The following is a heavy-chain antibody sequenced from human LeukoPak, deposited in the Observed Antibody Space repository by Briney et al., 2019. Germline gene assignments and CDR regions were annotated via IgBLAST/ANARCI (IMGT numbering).Heavy chain of an antibody. D-gene: IGHD4-17*01. J-gene: IGHJ4*02. V-gene: IGHV3-74*01. CDR3: ARREEDYGNDY. Sequence: GGSLRLSCAASGFTFSSYWMHWVRQAPGKGLVWVSRINSDGSSTSYADSVMGRFTISRDNAKNTLYLQMNSLRAEDTAVYYCARREEDYGNDYWGQGTLVTVSS. CDR1: GFTFSSYW. CDR2: INSDGSST.